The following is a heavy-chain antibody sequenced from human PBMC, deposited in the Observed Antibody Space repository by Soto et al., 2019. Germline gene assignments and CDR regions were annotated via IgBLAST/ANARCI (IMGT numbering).Heavy chain of an antibody. CDR1: GFTFRSYA. CDR3: ARGDSNSWSDF. V-gene: IGHV3-30*01. D-gene: IGHD6-13*01. J-gene: IGHJ4*02. CDR2: ISYDGTNK. Sequence: QVQLVESGGGVVQPGRSLRLSCAASGFTFRSYAMDWVRQAPGKGLEWVAVISYDGTNKYYADSVKGRFTISRDNSKNTLSLQMNSLRPEDTAVYYCARGDSNSWSDFWGQGPLVTVSS.